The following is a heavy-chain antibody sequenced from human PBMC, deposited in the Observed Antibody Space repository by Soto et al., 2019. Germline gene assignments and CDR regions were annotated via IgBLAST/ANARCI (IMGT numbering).Heavy chain of an antibody. J-gene: IGHJ4*02. CDR2: ITRTSGST. CDR3: ARAVSTKTAPIDY. CDR1: GYTFTTYY. D-gene: IGHD4-17*01. Sequence: QVQLVQSGAEVKNPGASVKVSCKASGYTFTTYYMHWLRQARGQGLEWIGIITRTSGSTRYEQKFQDRATMPRDTSTGTVYMKLSSLRSEDTAVYYWARAVSTKTAPIDYWGQGTLVTVSS. V-gene: IGHV1-46*01.